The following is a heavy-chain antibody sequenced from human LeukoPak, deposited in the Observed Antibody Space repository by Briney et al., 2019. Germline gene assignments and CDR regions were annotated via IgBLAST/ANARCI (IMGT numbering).Heavy chain of an antibody. CDR2: ISNDGSNK. CDR1: GFTFSPSW. Sequence: GGSLRLTCAASGFTFSPSWMHWVRQAPGKGLEWLAVISNDGSNKYYADSVKGRFTISRDNSKNTLYLQMNSLRGEDTAVYYCAKDWARFDCWGQGTLVTVSS. D-gene: IGHD6-6*01. V-gene: IGHV3-30*18. CDR3: AKDWARFDC. J-gene: IGHJ4*02.